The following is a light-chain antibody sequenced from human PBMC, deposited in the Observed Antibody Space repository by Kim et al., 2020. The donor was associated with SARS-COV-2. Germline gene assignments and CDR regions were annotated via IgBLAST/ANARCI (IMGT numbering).Light chain of an antibody. J-gene: IGKJ1*01. CDR2: AAS. V-gene: IGKV1-39*01. CDR3: HQTYRAPPT. CDR1: QSITTY. Sequence: PEGDMFTMTARASQSITTYLSWYQQKPGTAPKVLIYAASSLQSGVPSRFSGSGSGTDFTLTISSLQPEDFATYYRHQTYRAPPTFGQGTKVDIK.